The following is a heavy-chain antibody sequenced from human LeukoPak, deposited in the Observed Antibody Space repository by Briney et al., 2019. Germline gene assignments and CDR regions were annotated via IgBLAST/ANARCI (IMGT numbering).Heavy chain of an antibody. CDR3: ARDGRYYGSGSYYTYYYYGMDV. CDR1: GGSISSYY. Sequence: SETLSLTCTVSGGSISSYYWSWIRQPAGKGLEWIGRIYTSGSTNYNPSLKSRVTMSVDTSKNQFSLKLSSVTAADTAVYYCARDGRYYGSGSYYTYYYYGMDVWGRGTTVTVSS. CDR2: IYTSGST. V-gene: IGHV4-4*07. J-gene: IGHJ6*02. D-gene: IGHD3-10*01.